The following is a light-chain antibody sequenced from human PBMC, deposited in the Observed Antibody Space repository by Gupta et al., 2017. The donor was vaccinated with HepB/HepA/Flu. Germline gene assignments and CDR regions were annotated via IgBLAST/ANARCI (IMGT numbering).Light chain of an antibody. J-gene: IGKJ4*01. CDR2: GAS. CDR3: QQYKIWPPLT. V-gene: IGKV3-15*01. Sequence: VLTQSPDTLSVSRGGRATLSCRASQSVSPNLAWYQQKPGKAPRLLIYGASTRATNSPARFSGSGSGTEFTLTISSLQSEDSGVYYCQQYKIWPPLTFGGGTKVEIK. CDR1: QSVSPN.